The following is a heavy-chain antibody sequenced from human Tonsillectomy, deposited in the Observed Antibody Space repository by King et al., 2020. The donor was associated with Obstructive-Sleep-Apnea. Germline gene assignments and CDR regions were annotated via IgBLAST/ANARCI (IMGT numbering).Heavy chain of an antibody. D-gene: IGHD4-17*01. J-gene: IGHJ6*02. V-gene: IGHV3-73*01. CDR2: IRSKANSDAT. CDR1: GFTFSGSP. CDR3: SRLPFSVGEYGDYAHYYGLDV. Sequence: VQLVESGGGLVQPGGSLKLSCAASGFTFSGSPIHWVRQASGKGLEWVGRIRSKANSDATAYAASVKGRFTISRDDSKNTAYLEMNSLKAEDTAVYYCSRLPFSVGEYGDYAHYYGLDVWGQGTTVTVSS.